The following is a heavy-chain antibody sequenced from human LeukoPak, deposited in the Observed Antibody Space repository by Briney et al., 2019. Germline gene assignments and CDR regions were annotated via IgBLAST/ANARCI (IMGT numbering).Heavy chain of an antibody. D-gene: IGHD3-22*01. J-gene: IGHJ5*02. Sequence: SETLSLTCTVSGYSISSGYYWGWIRQPPGKGLEWIGSIYHSGSTYYNPSLKSRVTISVDTSKNQFSLKLSSVTAADTAVYYCARVGSGYYRAWFDPWGQGTLVTVSS. V-gene: IGHV4-38-2*02. CDR3: ARVGSGYYRAWFDP. CDR2: IYHSGST. CDR1: GYSISSGYY.